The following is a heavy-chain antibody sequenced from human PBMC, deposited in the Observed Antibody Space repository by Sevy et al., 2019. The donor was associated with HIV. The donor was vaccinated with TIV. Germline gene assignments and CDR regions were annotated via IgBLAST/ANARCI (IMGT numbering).Heavy chain of an antibody. CDR1: GGSISSSSYY. D-gene: IGHD1-1*01. V-gene: IGHV4-39*01. CDR3: ARQRRSGGDTTGSYYFDY. J-gene: IGHJ4*02. CDR2: IYYSGST. Sequence: SETLSLTCTVSGGSISSSSYYWGWIRQPPGKGLEWIGIIYYSGSTYYNPSLKSRVTIFVDTSKNQFSLKLRSVTAANTALDYCARQRRSGGDTTGSYYFDYWGQGTLVTVSS.